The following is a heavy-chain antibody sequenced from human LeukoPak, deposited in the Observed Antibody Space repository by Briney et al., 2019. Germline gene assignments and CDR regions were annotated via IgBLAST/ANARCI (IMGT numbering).Heavy chain of an antibody. CDR2: IIPIFGTA. CDR3: ARDDCSGGTCYHNFDY. D-gene: IGHD2-15*01. V-gene: IGHV1-69*13. Sequence: GASVKVSFKASGGTFSSYAISWVRQAPGQGLEWMGGIIPIFGTANYAQKFQGRVTITADESTSTAYMELSSLRSEDTAVYYCARDDCSGGTCYHNFDYWGQGTLVTVSS. J-gene: IGHJ4*02. CDR1: GGTFSSYA.